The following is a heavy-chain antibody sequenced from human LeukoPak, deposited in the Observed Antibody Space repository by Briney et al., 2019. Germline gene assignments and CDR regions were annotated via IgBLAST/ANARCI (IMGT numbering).Heavy chain of an antibody. CDR3: ARWGSYCHDY. J-gene: IGHJ4*02. CDR1: GGTFSSYA. D-gene: IGHD1-26*01. V-gene: IGHV1-18*01. Sequence: ASVKVSCKASGGTFSSYAISWVRQAPGQGLEWMGWISAYNGNTNYAQKLQGRVTMTTDTSTSTAYMELRSLRSDDAAVYYCARWGSYCHDYWGQGTLVTVSS. CDR2: ISAYNGNT.